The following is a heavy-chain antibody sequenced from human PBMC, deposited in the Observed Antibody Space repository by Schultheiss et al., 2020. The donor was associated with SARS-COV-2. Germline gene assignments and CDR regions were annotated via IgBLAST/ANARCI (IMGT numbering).Heavy chain of an antibody. CDR3: ARALPTFQSRGPAWNWFDP. Sequence: GGSLRLSCAASGFTFSSYGMHWVRQAPGKGLEWVSAISGSGGSTYYADSVKGRFTISRDNSKNTLYLQMNSLRAEDTAVYYCARALPTFQSRGPAWNWFDPWGQGTLVTVSS. CDR2: ISGSGGST. V-gene: IGHV3-23*01. D-gene: IGHD3-10*01. J-gene: IGHJ5*02. CDR1: GFTFSSYG.